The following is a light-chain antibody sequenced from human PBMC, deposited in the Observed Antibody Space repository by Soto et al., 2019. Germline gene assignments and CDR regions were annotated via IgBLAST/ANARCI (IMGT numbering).Light chain of an antibody. CDR1: QSISYY. J-gene: IGKJ1*01. CDR2: AAS. V-gene: IGKV1-39*01. CDR3: QQSYSTLWT. Sequence: DIQMTQSPSSLSASVGDRVTITCRASQSISYYLNWYQQKPGKDPKLLIYAASTLQSGVPSGFSGSGSGTDFTLTISSLQPEDFATYYCQQSYSTLWTFGQGTKVEIK.